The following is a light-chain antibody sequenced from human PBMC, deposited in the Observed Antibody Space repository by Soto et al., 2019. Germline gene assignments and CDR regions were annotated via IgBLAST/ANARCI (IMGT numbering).Light chain of an antibody. V-gene: IGKV3-20*01. CDR2: GAS. Sequence: DIVLTQSPGTLSLSPGERATLSCRTSQSVSSNYLAWYQQKPGQAPRLLIYGASTRATGIPDRFSGSGSGADFTLTISRLEPEDFSVYYCQQYGTSLWTFGKGTKVEIK. CDR3: QQYGTSLWT. J-gene: IGKJ1*01. CDR1: QSVSSNY.